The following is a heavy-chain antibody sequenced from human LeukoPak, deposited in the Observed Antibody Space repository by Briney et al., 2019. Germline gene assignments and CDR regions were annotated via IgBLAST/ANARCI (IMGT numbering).Heavy chain of an antibody. D-gene: IGHD6-13*01. CDR2: INHSGST. Sequence: SETLSLTCAVYGGSFSGYYWSWIRQPPGKGLEWIGEINHSGSTNYNPSLKSRVTISVDTSKNQFSLKLSSVTAADTAVYYCARFWIAAAGHFDYWGQGTLVTVSS. J-gene: IGHJ4*02. V-gene: IGHV4-34*01. CDR1: GGSFSGYY. CDR3: ARFWIAAAGHFDY.